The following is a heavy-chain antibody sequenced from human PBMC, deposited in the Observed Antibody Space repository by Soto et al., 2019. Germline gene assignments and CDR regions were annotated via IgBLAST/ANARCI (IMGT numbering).Heavy chain of an antibody. CDR2: ISGSGGNT. J-gene: IGHJ4*02. V-gene: IGHV3-23*01. D-gene: IGHD6-13*01. CDR1: GFTFSSYA. Sequence: EVPLLESGGGLVQPGGSLRLSCAASGFTFSSYAMSWVRQAPGKGLEWVSAISGSGGNTYYADSVKGRFTISRDNSKNTLYLQMNSLRAEDTAVYYCAKVPIRIAAAPLDYWGQGTLVTVSS. CDR3: AKVPIRIAAAPLDY.